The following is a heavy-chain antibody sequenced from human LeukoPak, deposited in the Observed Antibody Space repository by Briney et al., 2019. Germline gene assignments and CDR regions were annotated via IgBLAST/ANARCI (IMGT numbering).Heavy chain of an antibody. Sequence: SVKVSCKASGGTFSSYTIIWVRQAPGQGLEWMGRIIPILDTAKYAQKFQGRVTITADKSTSTAYMELSSLRSEDTAMYYCARDRENTYYYDSSAYSFDYWGQGTLVTVSS. V-gene: IGHV1-69*08. CDR3: ARDRENTYYYDSSAYSFDY. CDR2: IIPILDTA. CDR1: GGTFSSYT. D-gene: IGHD3-22*01. J-gene: IGHJ4*02.